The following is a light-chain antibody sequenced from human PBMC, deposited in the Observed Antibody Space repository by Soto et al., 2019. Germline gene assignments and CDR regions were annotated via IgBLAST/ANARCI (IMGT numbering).Light chain of an antibody. J-gene: IGKJ1*01. V-gene: IGKV3-15*01. CDR2: GAS. Sequence: IVMTQSPSTLSVSPVERATLSCRASQSVSSNLAWYQQKPGQAPRLLIYGASTRATGIPARFSGSGSGTEFTLTISSLQSEDFAVYCCQQYYKLPWTFGQGTKVDIK. CDR3: QQYYKLPWT. CDR1: QSVSSN.